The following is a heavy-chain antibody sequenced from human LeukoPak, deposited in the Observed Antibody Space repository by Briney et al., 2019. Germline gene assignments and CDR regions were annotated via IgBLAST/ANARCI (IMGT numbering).Heavy chain of an antibody. CDR2: ISYDGSGQ. CDR1: GFTFSSYA. J-gene: IGHJ4*02. CDR3: ARANRPFHTSGWYKDY. D-gene: IGHD6-19*01. Sequence: GGSLRLSCAASGFTFSSYAMHGVRRAPGKALVGVALISYDGSGQYYTESVKGRFTISRDNSKNTLYLQVNSLRVEDTAVYYCARANRPFHTSGWYKDYWGQGTLVTVSS. V-gene: IGHV3-30-3*01.